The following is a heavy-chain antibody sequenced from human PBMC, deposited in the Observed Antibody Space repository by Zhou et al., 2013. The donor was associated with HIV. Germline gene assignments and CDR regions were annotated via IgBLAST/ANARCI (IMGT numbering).Heavy chain of an antibody. CDR1: GGTFSNYA. Sequence: QVQLVQSGAEVKKPGSSVKVSCKASGGTFSNYAISWVRQAPGQGLEWMGGIIPIFEAASYAQKFQDRLTITTDESTTTAYMDLSSLRSEDTAIYYCARQSLAEDVFDPWGQGTLVTVSS. CDR2: IIPIFEAA. CDR3: ARQSLAEDVFDP. V-gene: IGHV1-69*05. J-gene: IGHJ5*02.